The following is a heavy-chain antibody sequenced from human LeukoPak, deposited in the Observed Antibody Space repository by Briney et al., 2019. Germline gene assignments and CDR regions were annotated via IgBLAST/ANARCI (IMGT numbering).Heavy chain of an antibody. D-gene: IGHD3-9*01. J-gene: IGHJ4*02. Sequence: GGSLRLSCAASGFTFSSYSMNWVRQAPGKGLEWVSSISSSSSYIYYADSVKARFTISRDNAKNSLYLQMNSLRAEDTAVYYCARDSLYYYDILTGSRWDLRKDYWGQGTLVTVSS. V-gene: IGHV3-21*01. CDR3: ARDSLYYYDILTGSRWDLRKDY. CDR1: GFTFSSYS. CDR2: ISSSSSYI.